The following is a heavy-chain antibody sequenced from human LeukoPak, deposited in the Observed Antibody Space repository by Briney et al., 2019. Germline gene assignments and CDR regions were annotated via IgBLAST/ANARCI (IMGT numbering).Heavy chain of an antibody. CDR2: VSNGGAT. Sequence: SETLSLTCSVSGASTRLNYWSWIRQPPGKGVEWIGYVSNGGATDYNPSLQGRVTMSVDTSKNHFYLALTSVTAADTAIYFCTRHFSVTMIRDWGQGILITVSS. J-gene: IGHJ1*01. V-gene: IGHV4-59*08. D-gene: IGHD3-10*01. CDR3: TRHFSVTMIRD. CDR1: GASTRLNY.